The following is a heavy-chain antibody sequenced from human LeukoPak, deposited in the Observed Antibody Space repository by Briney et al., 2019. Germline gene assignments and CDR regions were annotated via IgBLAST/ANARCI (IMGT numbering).Heavy chain of an antibody. Sequence: YYADSVKGRFTISRDNSKNTLYLQMNSLRAEDTAVYYCAKGSNRYCSSTSCPPYWGQGALVTVSS. J-gene: IGHJ4*02. V-gene: IGHV3-23*01. D-gene: IGHD2-2*01. CDR3: AKGSNRYCSSTSCPPY.